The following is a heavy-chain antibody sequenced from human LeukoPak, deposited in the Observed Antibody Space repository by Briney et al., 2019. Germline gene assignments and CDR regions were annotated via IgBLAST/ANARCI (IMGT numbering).Heavy chain of an antibody. V-gene: IGHV4-39*07. CDR3: ARARVVANVIGY. J-gene: IGHJ4*02. D-gene: IGHD2-15*01. Sequence: SETLSLTCTVSGGSISSSSYYWGWIRQPPGKGLEWIGSIYYSGSTYYNPSLKSRVTISVDTSKNQFSLKLSSVTAADTDVYYCARARVVANVIGYWGQGTLVTVSS. CDR1: GGSISSSSYY. CDR2: IYYSGST.